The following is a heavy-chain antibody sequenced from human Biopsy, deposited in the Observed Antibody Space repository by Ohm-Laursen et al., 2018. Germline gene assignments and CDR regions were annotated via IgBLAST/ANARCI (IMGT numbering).Heavy chain of an antibody. CDR2: IIPIPNVA. CDR3: ATGPYYDTRFYYNVRPFDF. CDR1: SYTFTDYN. Sequence: ASVKVSCKASSYTFTDYNIHWMRQAPGQGLEWMGGIIPIPNVATYAQKFQGRITITADESTSTAYMELSSLTSDDTAVYYCATGPYYDTRFYYNVRPFDFWGQGTLVTVSS. D-gene: IGHD3-10*01. J-gene: IGHJ4*02. V-gene: IGHV1-69*10.